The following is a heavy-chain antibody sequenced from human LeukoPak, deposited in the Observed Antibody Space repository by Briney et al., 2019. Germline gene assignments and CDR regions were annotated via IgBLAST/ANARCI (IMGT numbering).Heavy chain of an antibody. CDR2: ISSSDYRT. CDR3: ARDGVYGDPDY. V-gene: IGHV3-11*01. Sequence: PGGSLRLSCAASGFTFSDYYMTWIRQAPGKGLEWVSYISSSDYRTNYADSVKGRFTISRDNAKNSLYLQMNSLRAEDTAVYYCARDGVYGDPDYWGQGTLVTVSS. CDR1: GFTFSDYY. J-gene: IGHJ4*02. D-gene: IGHD4-17*01.